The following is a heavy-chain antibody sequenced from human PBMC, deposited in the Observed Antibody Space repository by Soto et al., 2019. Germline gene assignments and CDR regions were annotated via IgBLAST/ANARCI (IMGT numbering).Heavy chain of an antibody. J-gene: IGHJ4*02. Sequence: GGSLRLSCAASGFTFSSYAVSWVRQAPGKGLEWVSAISGSGGSTYYADSVKGRFTISRDNSKNTLYLQMNSLRAEDTAVYYCAKGPELLLYYFDYWGQGTLVTVSS. V-gene: IGHV3-23*01. CDR3: AKGPELLLYYFDY. D-gene: IGHD2-15*01. CDR2: ISGSGGST. CDR1: GFTFSSYA.